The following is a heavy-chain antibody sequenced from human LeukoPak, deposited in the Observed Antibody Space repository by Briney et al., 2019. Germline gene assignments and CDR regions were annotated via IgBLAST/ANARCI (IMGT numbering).Heavy chain of an antibody. CDR3: ARDLFPQSYDSSGYFDY. CDR1: GFSFRGYY. V-gene: IGHV3-11*01. J-gene: IGHJ4*02. D-gene: IGHD3-22*01. Sequence: PGGSLRLSCEASGFSFRGYYMNWLRQAPGKGLEWLSFISRRGDSVLYADSVKGRFTISRDNAKSTLYLEMDSLTVEDTAVYYCARDLFPQSYDSSGYFDYWGQGVLVTVSS. CDR2: ISRRGDSV.